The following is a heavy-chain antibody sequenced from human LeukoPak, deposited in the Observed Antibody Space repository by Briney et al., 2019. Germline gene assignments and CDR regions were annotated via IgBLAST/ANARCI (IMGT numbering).Heavy chain of an antibody. CDR1: GFTFSGAA. CDR3: TRHSGEGGFDY. D-gene: IGHD1-26*01. CDR2: IRSKANGYAT. Sequence: PGGSLKLSCAASGFTFSGAAMHRVRQASGRGLEWVGRIRSKANGYATAYAASVTGRFTIFRDDSRNTTYLQMNSPKTEDTAVYYCTRHSGEGGFDYWGQGTLVTVSS. V-gene: IGHV3-73*01. J-gene: IGHJ4*02.